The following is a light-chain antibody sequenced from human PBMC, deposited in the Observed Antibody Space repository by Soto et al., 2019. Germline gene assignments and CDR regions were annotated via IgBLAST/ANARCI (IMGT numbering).Light chain of an antibody. V-gene: IGKV1-9*01. J-gene: IGKJ4*01. CDR1: QDISIY. CDR2: AAS. Sequence: IQLTQSPSSLSASVGDSVTITCRASQDISIYLAWYQQKPGKAPNLLIYAASSLQSGVPSRFSGRGSGTDITLTIYSLQAEDFATYYCQQTRSYPSTFGGGTKVEIK. CDR3: QQTRSYPST.